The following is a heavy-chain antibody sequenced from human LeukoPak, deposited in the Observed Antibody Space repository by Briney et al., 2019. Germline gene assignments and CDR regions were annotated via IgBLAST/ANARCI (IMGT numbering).Heavy chain of an antibody. J-gene: IGHJ5*02. D-gene: IGHD3-10*01. CDR2: VGPNTGGT. CDR1: GYTFIDYY. Sequence: ASVKVSCKASGYTFIDYYIHWVRQAPGQGLEWMGWVGPNTGGTYYAQTFQGRVTMTSAASISTAYMELTSLTYDDTAVYYCARGSRFHPQNWFDPWGQGTLITVPS. CDR3: ARGSRFHPQNWFDP. V-gene: IGHV1-2*02.